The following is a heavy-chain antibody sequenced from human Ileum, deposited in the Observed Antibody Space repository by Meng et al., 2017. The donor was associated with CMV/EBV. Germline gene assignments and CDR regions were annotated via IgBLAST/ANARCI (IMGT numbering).Heavy chain of an antibody. D-gene: IGHD3-3*01. CDR1: GSAFSDYY. Sequence: QVQLQQWGAGLLKPSETLSLMCAVQGSAFSDYYWTWIRQFPGKGLEWIGEINHRGNTNYNPSLKSRVTISIDTSRNQFSLKLTSVTATDKAVYYCAGASPQRRFLSYWGQGTLVTVSS. CDR2: INHRGNT. V-gene: IGHV4-34*01. CDR3: AGASPQRRFLSY. J-gene: IGHJ4*02.